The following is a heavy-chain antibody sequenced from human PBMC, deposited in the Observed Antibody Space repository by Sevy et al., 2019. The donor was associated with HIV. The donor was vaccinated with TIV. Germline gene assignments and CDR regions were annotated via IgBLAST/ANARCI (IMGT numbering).Heavy chain of an antibody. CDR2: INWNGGST. V-gene: IGHV3-20*04. J-gene: IGHJ4*02. CDR3: ARDPPSYYDYRSGYHDY. CDR1: GFTLDDYG. D-gene: IGHD3-3*01. Sequence: GGSLRLSCTASGFTLDDYGMSWVRQVPGKGPEWVSGINWNGGSTGYAYSVKGRFTISRENAKNSLYLQMKSLRAEDTALYYCARDPPSYYDYRSGYHDYWGQGIRVTVSS.